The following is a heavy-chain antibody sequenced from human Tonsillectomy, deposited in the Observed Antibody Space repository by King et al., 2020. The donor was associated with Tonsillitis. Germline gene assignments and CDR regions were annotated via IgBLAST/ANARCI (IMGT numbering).Heavy chain of an antibody. Sequence: QLQESGPGLVKPSETLSLTCTVSGGSISSSSYYWGWIRPPPGKGLEWIGSIYYSGSTYFNPSLKSRVTISVEPSKNQFPLKLSPVTAADTAVYYCAGQGYDFWSGYLGWFDPWGQGTLVTVSS. CDR2: IYYSGST. CDR3: AGQGYDFWSGYLGWFDP. CDR1: GGSISSSSYY. J-gene: IGHJ5*02. D-gene: IGHD3-3*01. V-gene: IGHV4-39*01.